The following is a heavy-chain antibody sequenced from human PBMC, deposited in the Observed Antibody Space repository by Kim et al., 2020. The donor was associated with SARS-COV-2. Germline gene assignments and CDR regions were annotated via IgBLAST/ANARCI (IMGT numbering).Heavy chain of an antibody. J-gene: IGHJ4*02. CDR2: GST. Sequence: GSTYYADSVKGRFTISRDNSKNTLYLQMNSRRAEDTAVYYCAKAAPYFDYWGQGTLVTVSS. D-gene: IGHD6-25*01. CDR3: AKAAPYFDY. V-gene: IGHV3-23*01.